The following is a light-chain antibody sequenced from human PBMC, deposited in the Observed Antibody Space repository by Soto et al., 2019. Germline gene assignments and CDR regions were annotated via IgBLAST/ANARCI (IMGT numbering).Light chain of an antibody. Sequence: DIQMTQSPSSLSASVGDRVTITCRASQGISSYLNWYQQKPGKAPKLLIYAASSLQSGVPSRFSGSGSGTDFTLTISSPQPEDFATYYCQQSYSTLFTFGPGTKVDIK. CDR1: QGISSY. CDR2: AAS. J-gene: IGKJ3*01. V-gene: IGKV1-39*01. CDR3: QQSYSTLFT.